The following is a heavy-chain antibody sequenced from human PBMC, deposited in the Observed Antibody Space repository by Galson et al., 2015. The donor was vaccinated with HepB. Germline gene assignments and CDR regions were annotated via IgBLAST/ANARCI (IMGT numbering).Heavy chain of an antibody. CDR1: GFTFGDYP. D-gene: IGHD1-26*01. Sequence: SLRLSCAASGFTFGDYPMSWVRQAPGKGLEWVGVIRSKAYGGTTEYAASVKGRFTISRDDSKNIAYLQMNSLKTENTAVYYCTRVGDPYWGQGTLVTVSS. CDR2: IRSKAYGGTT. V-gene: IGHV3-49*04. CDR3: TRVGDPY. J-gene: IGHJ4*02.